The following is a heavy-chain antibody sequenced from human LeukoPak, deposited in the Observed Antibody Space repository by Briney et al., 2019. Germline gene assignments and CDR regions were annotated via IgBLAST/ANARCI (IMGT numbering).Heavy chain of an antibody. CDR1: GYTFTSYY. J-gene: IGHJ4*02. CDR3: ARFLGGSLDTVKNDY. V-gene: IGHV1-46*01. D-gene: IGHD4-17*01. CDR2: INPSGGST. Sequence: ASVKVSCKASGYTFTSYYMHWVRQAPGQGLEWMGIINPSGGSTNYAQKLQGRVTMTTDTSTSTAYMELRSLRSDDTAVYYCARFLGGSLDTVKNDYWGQGTLVTVSS.